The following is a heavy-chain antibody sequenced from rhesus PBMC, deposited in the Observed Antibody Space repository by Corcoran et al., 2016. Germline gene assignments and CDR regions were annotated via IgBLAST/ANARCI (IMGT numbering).Heavy chain of an antibody. CDR3: ASIAAAAH. J-gene: IGHJ4*01. CDR2: LSYCGST. Sequence: QLQLQESGPGLVKPSETLSLTCAVSGYSIRSGYCWSWIRQPPGKGLEWFGYLSYCGSTSYTPYLKSRVTISRDTSKNQFSLKLSSVTAAYTAVYYCASIAAAAHWGQGVLVTVSS. V-gene: IGHV4-122*02. CDR1: GYSIRSGYC. D-gene: IGHD6-31*01.